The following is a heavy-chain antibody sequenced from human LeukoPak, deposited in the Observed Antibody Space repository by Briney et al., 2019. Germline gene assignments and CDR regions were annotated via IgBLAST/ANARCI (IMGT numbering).Heavy chain of an antibody. V-gene: IGHV3-30*02. J-gene: IGHJ4*02. CDR1: GFTFSSYG. CDR3: AKDFYGSGSSLDY. D-gene: IGHD3-10*01. Sequence: GGSLRLSCAASGFTFSSYGMHWVREAPGKGLEWVAVIWYDGSNKYYADSVKGRFTISRDNSKNTLYLQMNSLRAEDTAVYYCAKDFYGSGSSLDYWGQGTLVTVSS. CDR2: IWYDGSNK.